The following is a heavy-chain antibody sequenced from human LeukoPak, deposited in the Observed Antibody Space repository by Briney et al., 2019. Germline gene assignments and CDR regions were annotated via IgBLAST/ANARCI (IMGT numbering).Heavy chain of an antibody. CDR3: ARVRGSYCSDY. CDR2: ISSSGTTI. V-gene: IGHV3-11*04. J-gene: IGHJ4*02. CDR1: GFTFGDYY. Sequence: PGGSLRLSCAASGFTFGDYYMRWIRQAAGKGLEWVSYISSSGTTIHYADSVKGRFTISRDNAKNSLYLQMNALRAEDTAVYYCARVRGSYCSDYWGQGTLVTVSS. D-gene: IGHD1-26*01.